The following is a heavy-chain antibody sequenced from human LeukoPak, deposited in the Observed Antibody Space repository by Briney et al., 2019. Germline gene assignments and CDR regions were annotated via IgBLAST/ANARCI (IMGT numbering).Heavy chain of an antibody. CDR1: GFTFSSYG. V-gene: IGHV3-30*03. CDR2: ISYDGSNK. Sequence: GGSLRLSCAAPGFTFSSYGMHWVRQAPGKGLEWVAVISYDGSNKYYADSVKGRFTTSRDNSKNTLYLQMNSLRAEDTAVYYCAREAVAGTLDFDYWGQGTLVTVSS. J-gene: IGHJ4*02. CDR3: AREAVAGTLDFDY. D-gene: IGHD6-19*01.